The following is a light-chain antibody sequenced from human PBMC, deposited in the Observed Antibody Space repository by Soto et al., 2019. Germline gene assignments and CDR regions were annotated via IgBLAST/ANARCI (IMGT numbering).Light chain of an antibody. V-gene: IGKV3-15*01. CDR2: GTS. Sequence: EIVMTQSPGTLSVSPGEGATLSCRSSQSVSGNLAWYQQKPGQAPRLLIYGTSIRATGVPARFSGGGSGTEFTLTISGLQSEDFAVYYCQQYNNWPLITFGQGTRLEIK. CDR3: QQYNNWPLIT. J-gene: IGKJ5*01. CDR1: QSVSGN.